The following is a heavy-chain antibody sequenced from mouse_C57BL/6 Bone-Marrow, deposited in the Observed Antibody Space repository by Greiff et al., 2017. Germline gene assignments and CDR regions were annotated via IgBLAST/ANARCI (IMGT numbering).Heavy chain of an antibody. D-gene: IGHD2-5*01. CDR3: TTSNYEDDY. CDR2: IDPENGDT. CDR1: GFNIKDDY. Sequence: EVQLQQSGAELVRPGASVKLSCTASGFNIKDDYMHWVKQRPEQGLEWIGWIDPENGDTEYASKFQGKATITADTSSNTAYLQLSSLTSEDTAVYYCTTSNYEDDYWGQGTTLTVSS. J-gene: IGHJ2*01. V-gene: IGHV14-4*01.